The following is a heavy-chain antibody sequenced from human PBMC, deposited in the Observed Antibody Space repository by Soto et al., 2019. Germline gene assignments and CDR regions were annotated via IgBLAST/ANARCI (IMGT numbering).Heavy chain of an antibody. CDR1: GRSMSSNY. V-gene: IGHV4-59*01. Sequence: PSETLSLTCSVSGRSMSSNYWSWIRQSPDKGLEWLCYVFYGGTDYNPSLGSRVSMSVETSKSQFSLKLTSVTVADTAVYYCASYRGALYFESWGPGILGTVSS. D-gene: IGHD3-16*01. CDR2: VFYGGT. CDR3: ASYRGALYFES. J-gene: IGHJ4*02.